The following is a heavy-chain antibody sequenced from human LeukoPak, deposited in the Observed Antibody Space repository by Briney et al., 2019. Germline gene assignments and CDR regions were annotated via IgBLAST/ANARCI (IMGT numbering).Heavy chain of an antibody. J-gene: IGHJ4*02. CDR1: GGSISSGGYY. CDR3: ARSKGGYCSSTSCARFDY. Sequence: SETLSLTCTVSGGSISSGGYYWTWIRQHPGKGLEWIRNTYYSGSTYYNPTLKSRVTISVDTSKNQFSLKLSSVTAADTAVYYCARSKGGYCSSTSCARFDYWGQGTLVTVSS. D-gene: IGHD2-2*01. V-gene: IGHV4-31*03. CDR2: TYYSGST.